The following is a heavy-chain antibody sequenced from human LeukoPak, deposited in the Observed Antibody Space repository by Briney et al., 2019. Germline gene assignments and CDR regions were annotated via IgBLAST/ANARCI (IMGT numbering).Heavy chain of an antibody. Sequence: SETLSLTCTVSGGSISSYYWSWIRQPPGKGLEWIGYIYYSGSTNYNPSLKSRVTISVDTSKNQFSLKLSSVTAADTAVYYSARTDYGGNTLDFDYWGQGTLVTVSS. CDR2: IYYSGST. J-gene: IGHJ4*02. D-gene: IGHD4-23*01. CDR1: GGSISSYY. CDR3: ARTDYGGNTLDFDY. V-gene: IGHV4-59*01.